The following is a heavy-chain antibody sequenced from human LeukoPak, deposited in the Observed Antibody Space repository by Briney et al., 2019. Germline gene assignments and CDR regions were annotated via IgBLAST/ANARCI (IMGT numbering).Heavy chain of an antibody. Sequence: QSGGSLRLSCAASGFTFSSYAMSWVRQAPGKGLEWVSAISGSGGSTYYADSVKGRFTISRDNSKNTLYLQMNSLRAEDTAVYYCASLGLDVVVPAARWGNWFDPWGQGTLVTVSS. V-gene: IGHV3-23*01. D-gene: IGHD2-2*01. CDR1: GFTFSSYA. CDR2: ISGSGGST. CDR3: ASLGLDVVVPAARWGNWFDP. J-gene: IGHJ5*02.